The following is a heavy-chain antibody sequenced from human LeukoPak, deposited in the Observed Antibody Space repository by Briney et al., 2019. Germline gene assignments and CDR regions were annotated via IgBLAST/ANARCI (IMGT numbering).Heavy chain of an antibody. CDR3: ARLIPGTTGLRKNYFDY. CDR2: ISSSGNT. Sequence: SETLSLTCTVSGDSISSSYWNWIRQTPGKGLKWIGYISSSGNTNYNPSLKRRIIISADMSKNQFSLKLSSVTAADTAVYYCARLIPGTTGLRKNYFDYWGEGTLVTVSS. D-gene: IGHD1-20*01. V-gene: IGHV4-4*09. CDR1: GDSISSSY. J-gene: IGHJ4*02.